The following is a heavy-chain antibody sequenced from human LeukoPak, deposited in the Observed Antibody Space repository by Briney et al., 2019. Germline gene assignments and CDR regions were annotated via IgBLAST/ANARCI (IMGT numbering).Heavy chain of an antibody. CDR2: IYYSGST. CDR3: ARVNYGLHYLPRGYYYYMDV. Sequence: SETLSLTCTVSGGSISSSSYYWGWIRQPPGKGLEWIGSIYYSGSTYYNPSLKSRVTISVDTSKNQFSLKLSSVTAADTAVYYCARVNYGLHYLPRGYYYYMDVWGKGTTVTVSS. D-gene: IGHD3-16*01. V-gene: IGHV4-39*07. CDR1: GGSISSSSYY. J-gene: IGHJ6*03.